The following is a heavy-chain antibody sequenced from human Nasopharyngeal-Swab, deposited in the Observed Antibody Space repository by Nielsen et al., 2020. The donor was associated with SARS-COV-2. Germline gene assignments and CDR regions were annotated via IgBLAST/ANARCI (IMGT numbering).Heavy chain of an antibody. Sequence: GESLKISRAAYGFTFSSYAMSWVRQAPGKGLEWVLVLYSCGSSTSYADSVKGRFTISRDNSKNTLYLQMNSLRAEDTAVYYCAKGWVSSSPPSFDYWGQGTLVTVSS. V-gene: IGHV3-23*03. D-gene: IGHD6-6*01. CDR3: AKGWVSSSPPSFDY. J-gene: IGHJ4*02. CDR1: GFTFSSYA. CDR2: LYSCGSST.